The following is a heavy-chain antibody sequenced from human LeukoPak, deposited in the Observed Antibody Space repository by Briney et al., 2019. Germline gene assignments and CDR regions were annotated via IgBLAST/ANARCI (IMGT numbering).Heavy chain of an antibody. CDR3: ARSLIARNWFDP. V-gene: IGHV3-48*01. CDR2: ISSSSSTI. CDR1: GFTFSSYS. Sequence: GGSLRLSCAASGFTFSSYSMNWVRQAPGKGLEWASYISSSSSTIYYADSVKGRFTISRDNAKNSLYLQMNSLRAEDTAVYYCARSLIARNWFDPWGQGTLVTVSS. J-gene: IGHJ5*02.